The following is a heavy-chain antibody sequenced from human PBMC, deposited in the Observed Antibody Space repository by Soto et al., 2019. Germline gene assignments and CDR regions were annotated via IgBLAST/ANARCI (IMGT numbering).Heavy chain of an antibody. CDR2: ISPGGDST. J-gene: IGHJ6*03. D-gene: IGHD1-1*01. Sequence: VQLLESGGGLVQPGGSLRLSCAASGFNFNIYAMTWVRQAPGKGLAWVSTISPGGDSTYFADSVKGRVTISRDNSKNTLSLQMNSLRAEDTATYFCAKALGNPYYYYYMDVWGTGTTVTVSS. CDR1: GFNFNIYA. CDR3: AKALGNPYYYYYMDV. V-gene: IGHV3-23*01.